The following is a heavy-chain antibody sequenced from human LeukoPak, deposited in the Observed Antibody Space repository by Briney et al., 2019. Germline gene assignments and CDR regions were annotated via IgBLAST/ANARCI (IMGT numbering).Heavy chain of an antibody. CDR2: IKSKIDVGTT. Sequence: PGGSLRLSCAASGFTFHSAWMSWVRQAPGKGLEWVGRIKSKIDVGTTDYAAPVKGRFTISRDDSKNTLYLQMNSLKTEDTAVYYCTTPVQDYWGQGTLVTVSS. CDR3: TTPVQDY. V-gene: IGHV3-15*01. CDR1: GFTFHSAW. J-gene: IGHJ4*02.